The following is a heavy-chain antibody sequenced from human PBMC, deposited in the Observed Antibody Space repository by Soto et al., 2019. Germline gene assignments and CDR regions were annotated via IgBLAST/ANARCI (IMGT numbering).Heavy chain of an antibody. CDR3: ARVGGVAARTFDY. J-gene: IGHJ4*02. Sequence: QVQLHESGPGVVKPSETLSLTCTVSGGSISPFYWSWVRQPPGKGLEWIGYLYYSGNTNYNPSLKSRVTISVDASKNQVSLRLTSVTAADTAVYYCARVGGVAARTFDYWGQGTVVTVSS. CDR2: LYYSGNT. D-gene: IGHD2-15*01. V-gene: IGHV4-59*01. CDR1: GGSISPFY.